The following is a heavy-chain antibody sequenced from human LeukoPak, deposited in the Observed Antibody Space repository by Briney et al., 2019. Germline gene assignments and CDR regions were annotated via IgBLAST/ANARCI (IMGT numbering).Heavy chain of an antibody. CDR1: GYTFTNYG. CDR2: ISAYNGHT. CDR3: ARAQTYYDFWSGYYT. D-gene: IGHD3-3*01. V-gene: IGHV1-18*01. J-gene: IGHJ4*02. Sequence: ASVKVSCKASGYTFTNYGISWVRQAPGQGLEWMGWISAYNGHTNYAQKFQGRVTMTTDTSTSTAYMELSSLRSEDTAVYYCARAQTYYDFWSGYYTWGQGTLVTVSS.